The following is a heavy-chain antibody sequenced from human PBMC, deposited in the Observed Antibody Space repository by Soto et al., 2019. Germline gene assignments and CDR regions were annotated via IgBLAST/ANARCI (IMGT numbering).Heavy chain of an antibody. CDR2: MYDSGSG. Sequence: QPQLQESGPGLVKPSETVSLTCTVSGYSVRTTTYSWGWIRQAPGKGLEWIGSMYDSGSGYYNPSLKSRVTISADTSKNQFSLQLASVTAADTAVYYCARHYMIRGVNNWFDPWGQGTLVTVSS. J-gene: IGHJ5*02. D-gene: IGHD3-10*01. V-gene: IGHV4-39*01. CDR3: ARHYMIRGVNNWFDP. CDR1: GYSVRTTTYS.